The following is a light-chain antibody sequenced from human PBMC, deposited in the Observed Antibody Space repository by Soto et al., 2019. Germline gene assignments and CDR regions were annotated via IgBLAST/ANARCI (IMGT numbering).Light chain of an antibody. J-gene: IGKJ1*01. CDR1: QSVDNY. Sequence: EIVLTQSPATLSLSPGERATLSCRASQSVDNYLDWYHQKPGQAPRLLIYESSNRATGIPARFSGSGSGTDFSLTISSLEPEEFAVYYCQQRSTWPQTFGQGTKVDI. CDR2: ESS. CDR3: QQRSTWPQT. V-gene: IGKV3-11*01.